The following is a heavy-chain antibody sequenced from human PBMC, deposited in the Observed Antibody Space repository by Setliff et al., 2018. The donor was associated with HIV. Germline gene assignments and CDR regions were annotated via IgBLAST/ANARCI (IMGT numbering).Heavy chain of an antibody. CDR2: IHAANGNT. V-gene: IGHV1-3*01. Sequence: ASVKVSCKVSGFPFSSYNMHWVRQAPGQRLEWMGCIHAANGNTKYSQKFQDRVTFTRDTSATSVYMEVKRLKSEDTSVYFCAREGYGPGNYPLDVRGLGTLVTVSS. J-gene: IGHJ1*01. D-gene: IGHD3-10*01. CDR3: AREGYGPGNYPLDV. CDR1: GFPFSSYN.